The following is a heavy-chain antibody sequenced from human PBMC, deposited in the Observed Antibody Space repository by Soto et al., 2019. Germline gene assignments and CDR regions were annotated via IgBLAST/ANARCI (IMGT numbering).Heavy chain of an antibody. V-gene: IGHV3-23*01. J-gene: IGHJ3*02. CDR1: GFIFSDHH. CDR3: ARDYLFGVVITIAFDI. Sequence: GGSLRLSCAASGFIFSDHHMDWVRQAPGKGLEWVSTISGNGRVTYYADSVKGRFTISRDNSKNTLYLQMNSLRAEDTAVYYCARDYLFGVVITIAFDIWGQGTMVTVS. CDR2: ISGNGRVT. D-gene: IGHD3-3*01.